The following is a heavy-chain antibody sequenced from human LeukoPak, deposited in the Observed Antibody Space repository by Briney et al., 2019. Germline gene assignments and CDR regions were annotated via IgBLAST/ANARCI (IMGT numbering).Heavy chain of an antibody. D-gene: IGHD1-26*01. CDR3: ARTPRGGSYYYYYGMDV. J-gene: IGHJ6*02. V-gene: IGHV5-51*01. CDR1: GYSFTSYW. Sequence: GESLKISCKGSGYSFTSYWIGWVRPMPGKGLEWMGIIYPGDSDTRYSPSFQGQVTISADKSISTAYLQWSSLKASDTAMYYCARTPRGGSYYYYYGMDVWGQGTTVTVSS. CDR2: IYPGDSDT.